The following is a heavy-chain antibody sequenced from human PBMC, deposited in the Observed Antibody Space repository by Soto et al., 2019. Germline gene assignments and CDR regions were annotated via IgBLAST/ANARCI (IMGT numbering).Heavy chain of an antibody. J-gene: IGHJ6*02. Sequence: GGSLRLSCAASGFTFSSYAMSWVRQAPGKGLEWVSAISGSGGSTYYADAVKGRFTICRDNSKNTLYLQMNSLRAECTAVYYCAICTDYDVSGIKGYYSYGIDFWGQGTTVTVSS. CDR2: ISGSGGST. CDR3: AICTDYDVSGIKGYYSYGIDF. V-gene: IGHV3-23*01. CDR1: GFTFSSYA. D-gene: IGHD3-10*01.